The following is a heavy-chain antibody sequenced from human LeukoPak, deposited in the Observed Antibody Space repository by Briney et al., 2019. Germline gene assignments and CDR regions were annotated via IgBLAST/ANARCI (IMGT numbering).Heavy chain of an antibody. CDR2: IWYDGSNK. CDR1: GFTFSSYG. Sequence: GGPLRLSCAASGFTFSSYGMHWVRQAPGKGLEGVAVIWYDGSNKYYADSVKGRFTISRDNSKNTLYLQMNSLRAEDTAVYYCARDQGYCSSTSCYRAYDAFDIWGQGTMVTVSS. CDR3: ARDQGYCSSTSCYRAYDAFDI. V-gene: IGHV3-33*01. J-gene: IGHJ3*02. D-gene: IGHD2-2*01.